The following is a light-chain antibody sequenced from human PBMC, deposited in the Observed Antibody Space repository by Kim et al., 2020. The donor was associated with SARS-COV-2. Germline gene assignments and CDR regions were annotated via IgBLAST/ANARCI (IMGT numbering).Light chain of an antibody. CDR3: ASWGDSLSWV. V-gene: IGLV1-47*01. CDR2: RNN. J-gene: IGLJ3*02. CDR1: NSSIGNNY. Sequence: PGERVTISCSGSNSSIGNNYVYWYQQFPGPAPKLLIYRNNYRPSGVPDRFSAAESGTSASLAISGLRSEAEAHYYCASWGDSLSWVFGGGTKVTVL.